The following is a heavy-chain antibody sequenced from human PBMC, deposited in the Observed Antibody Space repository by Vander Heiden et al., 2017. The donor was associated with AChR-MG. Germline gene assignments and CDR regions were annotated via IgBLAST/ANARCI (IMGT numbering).Heavy chain of an antibody. D-gene: IGHD3-3*01. J-gene: IGHJ6*03. CDR2: SIRIVGTA. Sequence: QVQLVQSGAEVKKPGSSVMVSCKASGGTFSSYAISWVRQAPEQVLKWMGGSIRIVGTANDAQKVQSRVTITADKSTSTAYMELSSLRSEDTAVYYCARDGGTYYDVWSGYQYYYYYYMDVWGKGPTVTLSS. V-gene: IGHV1-69*06. CDR3: ARDGGTYYDVWSGYQYYYYYYMDV. CDR1: GGTFSSYA.